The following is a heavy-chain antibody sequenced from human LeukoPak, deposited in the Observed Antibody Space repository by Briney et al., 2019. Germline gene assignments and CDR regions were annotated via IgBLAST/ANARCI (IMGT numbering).Heavy chain of an antibody. D-gene: IGHD5-18*01. CDR2: IDTGGYP. CDR3: TRVVHGYLGRYGMDV. Sequence: GGSLRLSCAASGFTFSTYDMHWVRQPPGKGLEWVSAIDTGGYPHYPASVKGRFTISRENAKNSVYLHMNSLRAGDTAVYYCTRVVHGYLGRYGMDVWGQGTTVSVSS. CDR1: GFTFSTYD. V-gene: IGHV3-13*04. J-gene: IGHJ6*02.